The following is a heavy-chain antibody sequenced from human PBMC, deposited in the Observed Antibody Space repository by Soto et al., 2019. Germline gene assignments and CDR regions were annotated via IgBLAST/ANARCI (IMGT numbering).Heavy chain of an antibody. V-gene: IGHV1-18*01. CDR2: ISAYNGNT. Sequence: QVQLVQSGAEVKKPGASVKVSCKASGYTFTSYGISWVRQAPGQGLEWMGWISAYNGNTRYAQKFQGRVTMTTATATSTANMEHRRLRSDATAVYYGARDHDGSYYAPVDYWGQGTLVTVSS. CDR1: GYTFTSYG. D-gene: IGHD1-26*01. CDR3: ARDHDGSYYAPVDY. J-gene: IGHJ4*02.